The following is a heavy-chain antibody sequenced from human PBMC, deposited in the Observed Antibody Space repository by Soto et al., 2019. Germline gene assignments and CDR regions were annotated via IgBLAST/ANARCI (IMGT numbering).Heavy chain of an antibody. CDR3: TTLDYGDYLVGFHLDY. CDR1: GGSISSGGYY. J-gene: IGHJ4*02. Sequence: PSETLSLTCTVSGGSISSGGYYWSWIRQHPGKGLEWIGYIYYSGSTYYNPSLKSRVTISVDTSKNQFSLKLSSVTAEDTALYYCTTLDYGDYLVGFHLDYWGQGTLVTVSS. CDR2: IYYSGST. V-gene: IGHV4-31*03. D-gene: IGHD4-17*01.